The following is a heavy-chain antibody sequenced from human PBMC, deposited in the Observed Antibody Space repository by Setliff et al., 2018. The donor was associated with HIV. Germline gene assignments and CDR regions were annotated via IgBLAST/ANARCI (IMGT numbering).Heavy chain of an antibody. J-gene: IGHJ3*02. Sequence: NPSETLSLTCTVSGGSFRSSRYYWGWIRQPPGKGLEWIGNIHYGGFFWYSPSLKSRVTISVDTSKNQFSLKLSSVTAADTAVYYCAREGTYSGTYWVRRVASFDIWGQGTMVTVSS. CDR3: AREGTYSGTYWVRRVASFDI. CDR2: IHYGGFF. CDR1: GGSFRSSRYY. D-gene: IGHD1-26*01. V-gene: IGHV4-39*02.